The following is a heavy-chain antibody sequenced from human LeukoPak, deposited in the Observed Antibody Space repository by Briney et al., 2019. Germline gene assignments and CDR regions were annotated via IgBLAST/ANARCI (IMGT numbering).Heavy chain of an antibody. Sequence: SVKVSCKASGGTFSSYAISWVRQAPGQGLEWMGRIIPILGIINYAQKFQGRVTITADKSTSTAYMELSSLRSEDTAVYYCAGPLKSIAARYFDLWGRGTLVTASS. D-gene: IGHD6-6*01. J-gene: IGHJ2*01. CDR1: GGTFSSYA. CDR3: AGPLKSIAARYFDL. CDR2: IIPILGII. V-gene: IGHV1-69*04.